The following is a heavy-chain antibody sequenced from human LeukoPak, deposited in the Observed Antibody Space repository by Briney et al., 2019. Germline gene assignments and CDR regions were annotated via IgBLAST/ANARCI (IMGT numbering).Heavy chain of an antibody. V-gene: IGHV3-7*03. CDR2: IKEDGSEK. J-gene: IGHJ4*02. D-gene: IGHD2-2*01. Sequence: PGRSLRLSCAASGFTFSNYWMSWVRQAPGKGLEWVGNIKEDGSEKYYVDSVKGRFTISRDNAKNSLYLQMNSLRAEDTAMYYCARATESSIDYWGQGTLVTVSS. CDR3: ARATESSIDY. CDR1: GFTFSNYW.